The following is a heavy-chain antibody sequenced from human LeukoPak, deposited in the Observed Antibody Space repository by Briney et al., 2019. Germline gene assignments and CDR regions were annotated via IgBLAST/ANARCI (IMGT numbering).Heavy chain of an antibody. J-gene: IGHJ4*02. CDR3: AASNSGSYLFDY. CDR1: GFTFTSSA. Sequence: ASVKASCKASGFTFTSSAVQWVRQARGQRLEWIGWIVVGSGNTNYAQKFQERVTITRDMSTSTAYMELSSLRSEDTAVYYCAASNSGSYLFDYWGQGTLVTVSS. D-gene: IGHD1-26*01. CDR2: IVVGSGNT. V-gene: IGHV1-58*01.